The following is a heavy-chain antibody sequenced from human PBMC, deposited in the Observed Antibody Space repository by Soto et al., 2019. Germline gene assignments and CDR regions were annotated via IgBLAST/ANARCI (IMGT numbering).Heavy chain of an antibody. CDR2: INPNSGGT. D-gene: IGHD6-6*01. CDR3: ARGGSSSLDY. Sequence: QVQLVQSGAEVKKPGASVKVSCKASGYTFTGYYMHWVRQAPGQGPEWMGWINPNSGGTTYAQKFQGRVTVTRDTSISTAYMELSSLRSEDTAVYYCARGGSSSLDYWGQGTLVTVSS. CDR1: GYTFTGYY. J-gene: IGHJ4*02. V-gene: IGHV1-2*02.